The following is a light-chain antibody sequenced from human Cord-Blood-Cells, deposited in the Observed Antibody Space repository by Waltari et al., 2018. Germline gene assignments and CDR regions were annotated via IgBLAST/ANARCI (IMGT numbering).Light chain of an antibody. CDR3: QQYGSSPPRIT. V-gene: IGKV3-20*01. CDR1: QSVSSSY. J-gene: IGKJ5*01. Sequence: EIVLTQSQGTLSLSQGERATLSCRASQSVSSSYLAWYQQKPGQAPRLLIYCASSRATGIPDRFRGSGSGTDFTLTISRLEPEDFAVYYCQQYGSSPPRITFGQGTRLEIK. CDR2: CAS.